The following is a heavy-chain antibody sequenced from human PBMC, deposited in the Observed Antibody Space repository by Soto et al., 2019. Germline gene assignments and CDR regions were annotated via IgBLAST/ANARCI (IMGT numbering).Heavy chain of an antibody. CDR1: GYTFTSYG. J-gene: IGHJ6*02. Sequence: QVQLVQSGAEVKKPGASVKVSCKASGYTFTSYGISWVRQAPGQGLEWMGWISAYNGNTNYAQKLQGRVTMTTDTSTSTADMELRSLRSDEPAVYYCARGLLHEFWSGYQYDYGMDVWGQGTTVTVAS. V-gene: IGHV1-18*01. D-gene: IGHD3-3*01. CDR3: ARGLLHEFWSGYQYDYGMDV. CDR2: ISAYNGNT.